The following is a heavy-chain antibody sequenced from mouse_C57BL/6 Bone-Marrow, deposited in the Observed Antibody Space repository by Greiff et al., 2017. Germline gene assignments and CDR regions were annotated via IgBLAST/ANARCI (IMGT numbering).Heavy chain of an antibody. J-gene: IGHJ3*01. CDR3: ANKAPYYYGRSRFAY. Sequence: VKLVESGAELARPGASVKLSCKASGYTFTSYGISWVKQRTGQGLEWIGEIYPRSGNTYYNEKFKGKATLTADKSSSTAYMELRSLTSEDSAVYFCANKAPYYYGRSRFAYWGQGTLVTVSA. CDR2: IYPRSGNT. D-gene: IGHD1-1*01. CDR1: GYTFTSYG. V-gene: IGHV1-81*01.